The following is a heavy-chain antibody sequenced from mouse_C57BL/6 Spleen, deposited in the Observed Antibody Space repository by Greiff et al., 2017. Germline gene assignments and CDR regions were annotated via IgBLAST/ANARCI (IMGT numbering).Heavy chain of an antibody. V-gene: IGHV1-82*01. CDR3: ASYYGSRHYYAMDY. J-gene: IGHJ4*01. CDR1: GYAFSSSW. Sequence: VMLVESGPELVKPGASVKISCKASGYAFSSSWMNWVKQRPGKGLEWIGRIYPGDGDTNYNGKFKGKATLTADKSSSTAYMQLSSLTSEDSAVYFCASYYGSRHYYAMDYWGQGTSVTVSS. D-gene: IGHD1-1*01. CDR2: IYPGDGDT.